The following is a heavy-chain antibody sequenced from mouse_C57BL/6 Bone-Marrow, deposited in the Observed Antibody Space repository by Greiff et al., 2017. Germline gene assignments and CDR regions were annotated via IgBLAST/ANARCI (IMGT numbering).Heavy chain of an antibody. Sequence: EVMLVESGGGLVKPGGSLKLSCAASGFTFSSYAMSWVRQTPEKRLEWVATISDGGSYTYYPDNVKGRFTISRDNAKNHLYLQMSHLKSEDTAMYYCAREWYAMDYWGQGTSVTVSS. CDR3: AREWYAMDY. CDR2: ISDGGSYT. CDR1: GFTFSSYA. J-gene: IGHJ4*01. V-gene: IGHV5-4*01.